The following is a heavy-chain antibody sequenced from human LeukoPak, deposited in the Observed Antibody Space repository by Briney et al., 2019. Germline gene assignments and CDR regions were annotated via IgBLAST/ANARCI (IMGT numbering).Heavy chain of an antibody. Sequence: SETLSLTCAVSGYSISNAYYWGWVRQPPGKGLEWIASMYHSGSTYYNPSLKSRVTISVDTSKNQFSLKLNSVTAADTAVYYCVRHPRYSTGWAIDYWGQGTLITVSS. V-gene: IGHV4-38-2*01. CDR2: MYHSGST. CDR3: VRHPRYSTGWAIDY. CDR1: GYSISNAYY. J-gene: IGHJ4*02. D-gene: IGHD6-19*01.